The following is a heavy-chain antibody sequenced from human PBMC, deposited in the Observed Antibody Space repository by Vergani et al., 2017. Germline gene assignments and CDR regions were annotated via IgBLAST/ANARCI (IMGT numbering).Heavy chain of an antibody. CDR3: ARVGTSANRDYFDY. D-gene: IGHD2-2*01. V-gene: IGHV1-2*02. CDR1: GYTFTDYF. CDR2: INPNSGGT. J-gene: IGHJ4*02. Sequence: QVQLVQSGAEVKKPGASVKVSCKASGYTFTDYFMHWVRQAPGQGLEWMGWINPNSGGTNYAQKFQGRVTMTRDTSISTVYMELSSLRSDDTAVYYCARVGTSANRDYFDYWGQGTLVTVSS.